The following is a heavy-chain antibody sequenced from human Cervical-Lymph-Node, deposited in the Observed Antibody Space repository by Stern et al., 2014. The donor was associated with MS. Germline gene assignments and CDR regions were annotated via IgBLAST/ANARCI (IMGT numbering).Heavy chain of an antibody. V-gene: IGHV1-69*09. Sequence: QVQLVQSGAEVKKPGSSVNVSCKASGGTFRGYGITWVRQAPGQGLEWMGRLIRLVGEERYAPKFQGRITITADKSMTTGYMELSSLTSDDTAVYYCARGDYGDYNWFDPWGLGTLVTVSS. D-gene: IGHD4-17*01. J-gene: IGHJ5*02. CDR2: LIRLVGEE. CDR3: ARGDYGDYNWFDP. CDR1: GGTFRGYG.